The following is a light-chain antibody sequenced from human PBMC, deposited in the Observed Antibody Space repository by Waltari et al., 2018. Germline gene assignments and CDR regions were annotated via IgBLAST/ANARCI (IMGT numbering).Light chain of an antibody. Sequence: DIQMTLAPSSLSLSVGDRVTITCRASQRISDHLNWYQQKPGEAPKRLIYVASNLESGFPSRFSGSGSGTDFTLTINSLQPGDFATYYGQQSFRSPYTFGQGTKLEVK. CDR3: QQSFRSPYT. V-gene: IGKV1-39*01. CDR2: VAS. CDR1: QRISDH. J-gene: IGKJ2*01.